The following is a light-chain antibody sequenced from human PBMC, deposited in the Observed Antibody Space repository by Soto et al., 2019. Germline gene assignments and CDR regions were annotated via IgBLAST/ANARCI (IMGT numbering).Light chain of an antibody. J-gene: IGKJ5*01. CDR1: QSVTSD. Sequence: EPVMTQSPVTLSVSPAGRATPSCSASQSVTSDSLAWFQQRPGQAPRLLIYGASTRATGIPARFSGSGSGTEFTLTISSLQSEDFAVYYCQQYNTWRSISCGQGTRLEIK. CDR2: GAS. V-gene: IGKV3-15*01. CDR3: QQYNTWRSIS.